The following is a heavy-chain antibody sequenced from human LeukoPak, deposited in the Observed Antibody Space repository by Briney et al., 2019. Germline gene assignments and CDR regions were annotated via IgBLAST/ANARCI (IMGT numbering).Heavy chain of an antibody. CDR3: AKGNGLRYLDWLTGAFDI. V-gene: IGHV3-21*04. J-gene: IGHJ3*02. Sequence: GGSLRLSCAASGFTFSSYFMNWVRQAPGKGLEWVSSTSGSSTYIYNADSLKGRFTISRDNAKNSLYLQMNSLRAEDMALYYCAKGNGLRYLDWLTGAFDIWGQGTMVTVSS. CDR1: GFTFSSYF. D-gene: IGHD3-9*01. CDR2: TSGSSTYI.